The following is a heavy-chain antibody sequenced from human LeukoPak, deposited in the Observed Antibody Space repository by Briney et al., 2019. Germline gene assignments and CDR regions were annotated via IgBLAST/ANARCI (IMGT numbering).Heavy chain of an antibody. J-gene: IGHJ4*02. Sequence: PGGSLRLSCAASGFNFSNYAMTWVRQAPGKGLEWVGRIKSKTDGGATDYAAPLKGRFSISRDDSKQTLYLQMNSLKTEDTAVYYCSTDQHWGQGTLVTVSS. CDR3: STDQH. V-gene: IGHV3-15*01. CDR2: IKSKTDGGAT. CDR1: GFNFSNYA.